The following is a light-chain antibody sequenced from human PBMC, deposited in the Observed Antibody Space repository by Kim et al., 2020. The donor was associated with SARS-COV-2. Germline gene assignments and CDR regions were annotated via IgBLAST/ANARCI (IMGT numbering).Light chain of an antibody. V-gene: IGKV1-5*01. Sequence: PSTLSASVGDRVTITCRASQSISSWLAWYQQKPGKATKLLIYDASSLESGVPSRFSGSGSGTEFTLTISSLQPDDFATYYCQQYNTFGQGTKLEI. CDR1: QSISSW. CDR2: DAS. J-gene: IGKJ2*01. CDR3: QQYNT.